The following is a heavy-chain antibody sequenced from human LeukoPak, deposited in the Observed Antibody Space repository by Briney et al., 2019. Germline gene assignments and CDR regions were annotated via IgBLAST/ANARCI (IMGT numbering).Heavy chain of an antibody. CDR3: ARDYLAGAIDY. CDR1: GFTVSNNY. V-gene: IGHV3-66*01. J-gene: IGHJ4*02. Sequence: PGGSLRLSCAACGFTVSNNYMSWVRQAPGKGLEWVSITYSDGSTYYADSVKGRFTISRDNSRNTLYLQMSSLTAEDTAVYYCARDYLAGAIDYWGQGSLVTVSS. CDR2: TYSDGST. D-gene: IGHD1-26*01.